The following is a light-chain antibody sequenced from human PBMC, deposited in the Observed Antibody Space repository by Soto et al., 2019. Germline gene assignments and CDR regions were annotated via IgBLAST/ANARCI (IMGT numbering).Light chain of an antibody. CDR2: EAS. CDR3: HHYNSYAQA. J-gene: IGKJ1*01. CDR1: QTISRL. V-gene: IGKV1-5*03. Sequence: DIQMPKSPSTLYRSVEDSATITCRASQTISRLLAWYPQKPWKAPKLLIYEASTLKRGVPSRFSGSGSGREFSRTILSLQPDDVSTYYFHHYNSYAQAFGRGNKLEL.